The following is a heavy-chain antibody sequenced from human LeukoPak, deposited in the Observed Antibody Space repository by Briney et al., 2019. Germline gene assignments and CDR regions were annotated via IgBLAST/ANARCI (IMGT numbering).Heavy chain of an antibody. CDR1: GGSFSGYY. Sequence: SETLSLTCAVYGGSFSGYYWSWIRQPPGKGLEWIGEINHSGSTNYNPSLKSRVTISVDTSKNQFSLKLSSVTAADTAVYYCARGRLAVPAAMRNWFNPWGQGTLVTVSS. CDR2: INHSGST. D-gene: IGHD2-2*01. V-gene: IGHV4-34*01. CDR3: ARGRLAVPAAMRNWFNP. J-gene: IGHJ5*02.